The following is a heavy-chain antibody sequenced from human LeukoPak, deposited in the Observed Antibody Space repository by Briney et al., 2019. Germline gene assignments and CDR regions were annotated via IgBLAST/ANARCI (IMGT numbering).Heavy chain of an antibody. J-gene: IGHJ5*02. CDR2: IKEDRSEK. V-gene: IGHV3-7*05. CDR1: GFTFSNYW. CDR3: ARASKPWLQLT. D-gene: IGHD5-24*01. Sequence: HPGGSLRLSCAASGFTFSNYWMIWVRQAQGKGLEWVGNIKEDRSEKRYADSVRGRFTISRDNAQTSIYLQMNSLRAEDTAVYYCARASKPWLQLTWGQGTLVTVSS.